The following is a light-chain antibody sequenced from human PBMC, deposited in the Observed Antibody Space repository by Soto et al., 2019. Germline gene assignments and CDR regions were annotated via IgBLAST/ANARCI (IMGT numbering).Light chain of an antibody. J-gene: IGLJ1*01. V-gene: IGLV1-40*01. Sequence: QSVLTRPPSVSGAPGQRVTISCAGGSSNIGAGYDVHWYQHIPGTAPKLLIYINTNRPSGVPDRFSGSRSGPSASLAITGLQAQDEAVYFCQSYDSTLKTYVFGSGTKVTVL. CDR2: INT. CDR1: SSNIGAGYD. CDR3: QSYDSTLKTYV.